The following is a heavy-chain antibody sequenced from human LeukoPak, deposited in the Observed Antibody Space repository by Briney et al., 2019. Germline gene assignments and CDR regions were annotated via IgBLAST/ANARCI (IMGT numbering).Heavy chain of an antibody. CDR1: GFTFSDHY. Sequence: PGGSLRLSCEVSGFTFSDHYMDWVRQAPGKGLEWVGRSRDKANAYTTEYAASAKGRFTISRDDSKNTLYLQMNSLKTEDTAVYYCTTATSTDTYYDFWSGYSNWGQGTLVTVSS. V-gene: IGHV3-72*01. CDR3: TTATSTDTYYDFWSGYSN. D-gene: IGHD3-3*01. CDR2: SRDKANAYTT. J-gene: IGHJ4*02.